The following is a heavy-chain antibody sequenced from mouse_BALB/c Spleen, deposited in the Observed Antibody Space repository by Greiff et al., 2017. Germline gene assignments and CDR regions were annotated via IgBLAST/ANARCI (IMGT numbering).Heavy chain of an antibody. CDR3: ASNYYGYDY. V-gene: IGHV3-2*02. CDR2: ISYSGST. Sequence: EVQLQQSGPGLVKPSQSLSLTCTVTGYSITSDYAWNWIRQFPGNKLEWMGYISYSGSTSYNPSLKSRISITRDTSKNQFFLQLNSVTTEDTATYYCASNYYGYDYWGQGTTLTVSS. CDR1: GYSITSDYA. J-gene: IGHJ2*01. D-gene: IGHD1-2*01.